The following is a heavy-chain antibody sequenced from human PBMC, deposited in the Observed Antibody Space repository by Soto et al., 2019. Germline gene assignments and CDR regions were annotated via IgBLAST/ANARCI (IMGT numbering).Heavy chain of an antibody. CDR3: ARDRGYDAHDYYYNAMDV. D-gene: IGHD3-10*01. V-gene: IGHV3-21*01. CDR2: IRGFSPYT. Sequence: TGGSLRLSCISSGFTFRTYTMNWVRQAPGKGLEWVPGIRGFSPYTFYAESVKGRFTISRDNAKNSLYLQMNSLRAEDTAVYYCARDRGYDAHDYYYNAMDVWGQGTTVTVSS. CDR1: GFTFRTYT. J-gene: IGHJ6*02.